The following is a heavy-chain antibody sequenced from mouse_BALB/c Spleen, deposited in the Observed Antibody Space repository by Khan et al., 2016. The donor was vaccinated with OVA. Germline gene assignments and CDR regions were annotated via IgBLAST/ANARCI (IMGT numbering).Heavy chain of an antibody. CDR3: ARGAFYYSRGKTAWFAY. J-gene: IGHJ3*01. Sequence: QIQLVQSGPELKKPGETVKISCKASGYILTNYGMNWVKQAPGQGLKWMGWINTYSGETTYAADFTGRFAFSLETSASTAYLQINNLQNEETATDYCARGAFYYSRGKTAWFAYWGQGTLVTVSA. CDR2: INTYSGET. V-gene: IGHV9-3-1*01. D-gene: IGHD1-1*01. CDR1: GYILTNYG.